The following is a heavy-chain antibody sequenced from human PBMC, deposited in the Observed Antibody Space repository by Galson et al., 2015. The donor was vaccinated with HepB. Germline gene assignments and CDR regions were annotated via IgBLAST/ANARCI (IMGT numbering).Heavy chain of an antibody. CDR3: ARGFLGYSGYDYYFDY. J-gene: IGHJ4*02. CDR2: IYSDGST. CDR1: GITVSNNY. D-gene: IGHD5-12*01. V-gene: IGHV3-66*01. Sequence: SLRLSCAASGITVSNNYMSWVRQAPGKGLEWVSGIYSDGSTYYGDSVKGRFTISRDNSKNKLYLQMNSLRAEDTSVYYCARGFLGYSGYDYYFDYWGQGTLVTVSS.